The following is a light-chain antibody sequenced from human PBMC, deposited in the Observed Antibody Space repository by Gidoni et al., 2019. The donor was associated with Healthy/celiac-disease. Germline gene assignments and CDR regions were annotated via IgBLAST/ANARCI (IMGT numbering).Light chain of an antibody. CDR3: SAWDDSLNGSWV. J-gene: IGLJ3*02. Sequence: QSVLTQQPSASGTPGQRVTISCSGSSSNIGSNTVNWYQQLPGTAPKLLIYSNNQRPSGVPDRFSGSKSGTSASLAISGLQSEVEADYYCSAWDDSLNGSWVFGGGTKLTVL. CDR1: SSNIGSNT. V-gene: IGLV1-44*01. CDR2: SNN.